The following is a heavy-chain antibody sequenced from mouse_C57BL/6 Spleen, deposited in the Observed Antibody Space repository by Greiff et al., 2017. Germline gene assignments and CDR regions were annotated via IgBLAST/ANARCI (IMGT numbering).Heavy chain of an antibody. V-gene: IGHV1-52*01. Sequence: QVQLQQPGAELVRPGSSVKLSCKASGYTFTSYWMHWVKQRPIQGLEWIGNIDPSDSETHYNQKFKDKATLTVDKSSSTAYMQLSSLTSEDSAVYYCAIEGGGYYSFAYWGQGTLVTVSA. CDR2: IDPSDSET. CDR3: AIEGGGYYSFAY. CDR1: GYTFTSYW. J-gene: IGHJ3*01. D-gene: IGHD2-3*01.